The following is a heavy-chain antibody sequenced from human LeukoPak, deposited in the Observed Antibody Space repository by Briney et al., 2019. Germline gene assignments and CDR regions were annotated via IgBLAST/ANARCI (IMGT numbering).Heavy chain of an antibody. V-gene: IGHV3-7*01. CDR2: IDEAGKDR. CDR3: TRWRPGVVFNHFDY. Sequence: PGGSLRLSLTASGFTFDSLYLNWVRQAPGRGLEWVANIDEAGKDRYYADSVKARFTISRDNTKSSLYLDVTSLTAEDTAIYFCTRWRPGVVFNHFDYWGQGVLVPVSS. J-gene: IGHJ4*02. CDR1: GFTFDSLY. D-gene: IGHD3-16*01.